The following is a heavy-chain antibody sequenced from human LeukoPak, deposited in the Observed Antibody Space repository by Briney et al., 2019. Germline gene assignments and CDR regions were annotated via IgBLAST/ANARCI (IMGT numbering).Heavy chain of an antibody. V-gene: IGHV4-4*07. CDR3: ARDGSASGSYWGDNWFDP. D-gene: IGHD1-26*01. CDR2: IYTSGST. CDR1: GGSISSYY. J-gene: IGHJ5*02. Sequence: SETLSLTCTVSGGSISSYYWSWIRQPAGKGLEWIGRIYTSGSTNYNPSLKSRVTMSVDTSKNQFSLKLSSVTAADTAVYYCARDGSASGSYWGDNWFDPWGQGTLVTVSS.